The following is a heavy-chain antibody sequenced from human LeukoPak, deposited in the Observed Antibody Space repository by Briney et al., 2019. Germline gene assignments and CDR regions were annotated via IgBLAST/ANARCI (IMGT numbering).Heavy chain of an antibody. CDR2: IYSGGST. D-gene: IGHD5-12*01. Sequence: PGGSLRLSCAASGFTVSSNDMSWVRQAPGKGLECISVIYSGGSTDYADSVKGRLTISRDNSKNTLYLQMNSLRAEDTAVYYCARLDISTTWYAFDYWGQGTLVTVSS. CDR1: GFTVSSND. V-gene: IGHV3-53*01. CDR3: ARLDISTTWYAFDY. J-gene: IGHJ4*02.